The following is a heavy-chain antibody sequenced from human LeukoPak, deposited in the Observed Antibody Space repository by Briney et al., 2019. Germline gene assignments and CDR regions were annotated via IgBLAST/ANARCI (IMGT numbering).Heavy chain of an antibody. CDR3: ARDYDFWSGSHYYYYMDV. CDR1: GYTFTSYD. J-gene: IGHJ6*03. Sequence: ASVKVSCKASGYTFTSYDINWVRQATGQGLEWMGWMNPNSGDTGYAQKFQGRVTMTRNTSISTAYMELSSLRSEDTAVYYCARDYDFWSGSHYYYYMDVWGKGTTVTVSS. CDR2: MNPNSGDT. V-gene: IGHV1-8*01. D-gene: IGHD3-3*01.